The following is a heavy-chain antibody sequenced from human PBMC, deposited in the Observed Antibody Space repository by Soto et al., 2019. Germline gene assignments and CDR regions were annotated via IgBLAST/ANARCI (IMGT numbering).Heavy chain of an antibody. CDR1: VVSISSSY. D-gene: IGHD2-8*01. CDR3: ARGSNRYSTTASGVAGFDF. J-gene: IGHJ4*02. CDR2: IYYTGTA. Sequence: PSETLSLTCTVSVVSISSSYWSFLRQSPGTGLEWIGYIYYTGTANYNPSLKRRVTISLDTAKNQFSLNVNSLTTADTAVYFCARGSNRYSTTASGVAGFDFWGRGTLVT. V-gene: IGHV4-59*01.